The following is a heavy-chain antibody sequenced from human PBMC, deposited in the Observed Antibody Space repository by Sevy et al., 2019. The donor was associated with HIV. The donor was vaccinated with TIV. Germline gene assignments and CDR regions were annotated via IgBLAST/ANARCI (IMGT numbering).Heavy chain of an antibody. Sequence: GGSLRLSCAASGFTFSNYGMHWVRQAPGKGLEWVAVIWNDGSNKYYADSVKGRFTISRDNSKNTLYLQMNSLRVEDTAVYFCARGGDFNDRSAKRDFDYWGQGTLGTVS. CDR3: ARGGDFNDRSAKRDFDY. CDR2: IWNDGSNK. D-gene: IGHD3-22*01. V-gene: IGHV3-33*01. J-gene: IGHJ4*02. CDR1: GFTFSNYG.